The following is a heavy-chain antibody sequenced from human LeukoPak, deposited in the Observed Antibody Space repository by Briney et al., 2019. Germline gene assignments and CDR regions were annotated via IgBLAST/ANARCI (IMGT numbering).Heavy chain of an antibody. CDR3: ARLSSWYFAFDI. Sequence: PSETLSLTCTVSGGSISSYYWSWIRQPPGKGLEWIGYIYTSGSTNYNPSLKSRVTISVDTSKNQFSLKLSSVTAADNAVYYCARLSSWYFAFDIWGQGTMVTVSS. V-gene: IGHV4-4*09. D-gene: IGHD6-13*01. J-gene: IGHJ3*02. CDR2: IYTSGST. CDR1: GGSISSYY.